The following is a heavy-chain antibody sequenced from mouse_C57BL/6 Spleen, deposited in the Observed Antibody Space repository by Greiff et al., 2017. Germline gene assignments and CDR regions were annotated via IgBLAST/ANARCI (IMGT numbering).Heavy chain of an antibody. CDR3: ARFPHYYGSSWGDAMDY. D-gene: IGHD1-1*01. CDR1: GYTFTSYW. CDR2: IHPNSGST. J-gene: IGHJ4*01. Sequence: QVQLQQPGAELVKPGASVKLSCKASGYTFTSYWMHWVKQRPGQGLEWIGMIHPNSGSTNYNEKFKSKATLTVDKSSSTAYMQLSSLTSEDSAVYYCARFPHYYGSSWGDAMDYWGQGTSVTVSS. V-gene: IGHV1-64*01.